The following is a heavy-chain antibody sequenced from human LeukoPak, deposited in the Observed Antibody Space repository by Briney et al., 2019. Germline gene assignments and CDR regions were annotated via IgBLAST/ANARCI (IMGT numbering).Heavy chain of an antibody. CDR3: AKDIEQWLGIHSFDY. D-gene: IGHD6-19*01. J-gene: IGHJ4*02. V-gene: IGHV3-30*18. Sequence: GGSLRLSCSASGFTFSSYSMHWVRQAPGAGLEWVAAISYDGSNKYYADSVQGRFTISRDNSKNSLYLQMNSLRAEDTALYYCAKDIEQWLGIHSFDYWGQGTLVTVSS. CDR1: GFTFSSYS. CDR2: ISYDGSNK.